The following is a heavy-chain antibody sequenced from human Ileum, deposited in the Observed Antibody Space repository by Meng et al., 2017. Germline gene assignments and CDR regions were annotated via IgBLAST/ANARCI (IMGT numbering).Heavy chain of an antibody. V-gene: IGHV4-4*02. Sequence: VQLQESGPGPLKPSGTLPLTCAVSGGSIRTSDWWSWVRQPPGKGLEWIGEIHHSGSTNYNPSLKSRVTISVDKSKNQFSLKLNSVTAADTAVYYCAREWSGSYRHFDYWGQGTLVTVSS. CDR2: IHHSGST. CDR3: AREWSGSYRHFDY. CDR1: GGSIRTSDW. J-gene: IGHJ4*02. D-gene: IGHD1-26*01.